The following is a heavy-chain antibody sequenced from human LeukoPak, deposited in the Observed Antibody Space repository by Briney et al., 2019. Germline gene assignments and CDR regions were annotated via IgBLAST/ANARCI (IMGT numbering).Heavy chain of an antibody. CDR1: GASMSDYY. V-gene: IGHV4-59*08. CDR2: IYYTGST. D-gene: IGHD3-22*01. Sequence: SETLSLTCTVSGASMSDYYWSWIRQPPGKGLEWIGYIYYTGSTNYNPSLKSRVTMSVDTSKNQISLKLSSVTAADSAVYYCARGGLENGYHSNDGFDIWGQGTMVTVSS. CDR3: ARGGLENGYHSNDGFDI. J-gene: IGHJ3*02.